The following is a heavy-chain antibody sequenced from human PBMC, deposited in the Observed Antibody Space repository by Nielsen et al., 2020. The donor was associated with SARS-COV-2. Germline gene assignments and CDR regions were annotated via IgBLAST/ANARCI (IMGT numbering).Heavy chain of an antibody. D-gene: IGHD3-10*01. CDR2: ISWDGGST. CDR3: ATRGSGLDV. CDR1: GFTFDDYT. V-gene: IGHV3-43*01. Sequence: GESLKISCAASGFTFDDYTMHWVRQAPGKGLEWVSLISWDGGSTYYADSVKGRFTISRDNAKNSLYLQMNSLRAEDTALYYCATRGSGLDVWGQGTTVTVSS. J-gene: IGHJ6*02.